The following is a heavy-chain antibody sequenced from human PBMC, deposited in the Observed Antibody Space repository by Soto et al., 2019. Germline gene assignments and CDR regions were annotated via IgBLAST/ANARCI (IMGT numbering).Heavy chain of an antibody. V-gene: IGHV3-66*01. CDR1: GFTVSNKF. CDR3: TTVFEH. Sequence: PGGSLRLSCAASGFTVSNKFMSWVRQAPGKGLEWVSILYNSDGTNYADSVKGRFIISRDNARNTVSLKMDSLRVEDTAVYYCTTVFEHWGQGTRVTVSS. D-gene: IGHD4-17*01. CDR2: LYNSDGT. J-gene: IGHJ4*02.